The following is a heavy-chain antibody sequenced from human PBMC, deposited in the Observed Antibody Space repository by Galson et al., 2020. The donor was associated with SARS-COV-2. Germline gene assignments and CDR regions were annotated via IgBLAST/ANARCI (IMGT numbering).Heavy chain of an antibody. CDR2: IYPGDSES. J-gene: IGHJ3*02. D-gene: IGHD2-21*02. Sequence: GESLKISCKGSGYDFTKNWIGWVRQVPGKGLELIGYIYPGDSESRYSPSFQGQVTMSADKSVTTAYLHWYSLKASDTAMYYCARMAALDCDPLDIWGQGTWVTVSS. CDR3: ARMAALDCDPLDI. CDR1: GYDFTKNW. V-gene: IGHV5-51*01.